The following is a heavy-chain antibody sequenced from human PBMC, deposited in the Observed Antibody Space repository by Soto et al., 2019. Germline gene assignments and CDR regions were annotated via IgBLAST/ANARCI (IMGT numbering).Heavy chain of an antibody. J-gene: IGHJ4*02. CDR2: IWSDGGKR. D-gene: IGHD3-10*01. V-gene: IGHV3-33*01. CDR3: ARDYFGSGSDISDY. CDR1: GFMFSSYG. Sequence: QVQLVESGGGVVQPGRSLRLSCAASGFMFSSYGMHWVRQPPGKGLEWVAVIWSDGGKRYHSDSVKGRFTISRDNSENTLYMQMNSLRAEDTAMYYCARDYFGSGSDISDYWGQGTLVTVSS.